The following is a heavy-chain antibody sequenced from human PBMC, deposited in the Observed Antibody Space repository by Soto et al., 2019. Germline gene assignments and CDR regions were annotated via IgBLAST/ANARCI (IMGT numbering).Heavy chain of an antibody. Sequence: GSLRLSCAASGFTFSNYAMSWVRQAPVKGLEWVSGISGSGGWTYYADSVKGRFPIPRDNSKNPLYLQMSSLRAEDTAVYYWAKDRASSWEGPSWGQGTLVTVSS. D-gene: IGHD6-13*01. J-gene: IGHJ4*02. CDR3: AKDRASSWEGPS. CDR2: ISGSGGWT. V-gene: IGHV3-23*01. CDR1: GFTFSNYA.